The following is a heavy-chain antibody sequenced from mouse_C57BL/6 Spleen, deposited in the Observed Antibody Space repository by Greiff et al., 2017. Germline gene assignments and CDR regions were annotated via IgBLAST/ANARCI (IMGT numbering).Heavy chain of an antibody. J-gene: IGHJ4*01. CDR2: IDPSDSYT. CDR3: ARSLFSTTVRWAVDY. CDR1: GYTFTSYW. V-gene: IGHV1-69*01. Sequence: QVQLQQPGAELVMPGASVKLSCKASGYTFTSYWMHWVKQRPGQGLEWIGEIDPSDSYTNYNQKFKGKATLTVDKSSSTAYMQLSSLTSEDSAVYYCARSLFSTTVRWAVDYWGQGTSVTVSS. D-gene: IGHD1-1*01.